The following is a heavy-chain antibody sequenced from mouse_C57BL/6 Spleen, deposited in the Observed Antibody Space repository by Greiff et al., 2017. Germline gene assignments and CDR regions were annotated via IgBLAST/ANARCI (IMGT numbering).Heavy chain of an antibody. Sequence: EVQVVESGGGLVQPGGSLSLSCAASGFTFTDYYMSWVRQPPGKALEWLGFIRNKANGYTTEYSASVKGRFTISRDNSQSILYLQMNALRAEDSATYYCARCMDYGSSYWYFDVWGTGTTVTVSS. CDR1: GFTFTDYY. CDR2: IRNKANGYTT. CDR3: ARCMDYGSSYWYFDV. V-gene: IGHV7-3*01. D-gene: IGHD1-1*01. J-gene: IGHJ1*03.